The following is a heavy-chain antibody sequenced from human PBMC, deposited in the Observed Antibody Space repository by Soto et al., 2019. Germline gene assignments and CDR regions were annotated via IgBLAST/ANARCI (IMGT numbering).Heavy chain of an antibody. CDR1: GFTFSSYG. CDR3: AKSDFWSGSTRSQYYYYGMDV. Sequence: PGGSLRLSCAASGFTFSSYGMHWVRQAPGKGLEWVAVISYDGSNKYCADSVKGRFTISRDNSKNTLYLQMNSLRAEDTAVYYCAKSDFWSGSTRSQYYYYGMDVWGQGTTVTVSS. V-gene: IGHV3-30*18. J-gene: IGHJ6*02. CDR2: ISYDGSNK. D-gene: IGHD3-3*01.